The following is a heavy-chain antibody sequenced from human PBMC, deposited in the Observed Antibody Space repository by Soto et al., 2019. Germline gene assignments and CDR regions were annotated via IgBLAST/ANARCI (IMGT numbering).Heavy chain of an antibody. D-gene: IGHD3-9*01. CDR1: GFTFSDHY. CDR2: IRNKANSYTA. CDR3: VRAGTGYQLDY. J-gene: IGHJ4*02. Sequence: EVQLVESGGGLVQPGGSLRLSCAASGFTFSDHYMDWVRQASGKGLEWVGRIRNKANSYTAEYAASVKGRFTISRDDSKNSVYLQMNSLKIEDTALYYCVRAGTGYQLDYWGQETLVTVSS. V-gene: IGHV3-72*01.